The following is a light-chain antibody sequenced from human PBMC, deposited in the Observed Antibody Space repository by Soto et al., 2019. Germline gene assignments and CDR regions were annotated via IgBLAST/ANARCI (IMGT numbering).Light chain of an antibody. J-gene: IGLJ2*01. V-gene: IGLV2-23*01. CDR3: CSYTGSSPVV. CDR1: SSDVVSYTL. CDR2: EGS. Sequence: QSALTQPASLSGSLGQSSIISCTGTSSDVVSYTLVSWYRHNPGKAPKLLIYEGSKRPSGVSNRFSGPKSGNTASLTISGLQAEDEADYYCCSYTGSSPVVFGGGTKLTVL.